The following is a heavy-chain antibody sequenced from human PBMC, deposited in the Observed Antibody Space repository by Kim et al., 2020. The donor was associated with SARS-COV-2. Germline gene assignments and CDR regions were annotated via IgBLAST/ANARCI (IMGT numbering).Heavy chain of an antibody. V-gene: IGHV3-21*01. CDR1: GFTFSSYS. Sequence: GGSLRLSCAASGFTFSSYSMNWVRQAPGKGLEWVSSISSSSGNIYYADSVKGRFTISRDNAKNSLYLQMNSLRAEDTAVYYCAGGKYSSSWTFDYWGQGTLVTVSS. CDR2: ISSSSGNI. CDR3: AGGKYSSSWTFDY. D-gene: IGHD6-13*01. J-gene: IGHJ4*02.